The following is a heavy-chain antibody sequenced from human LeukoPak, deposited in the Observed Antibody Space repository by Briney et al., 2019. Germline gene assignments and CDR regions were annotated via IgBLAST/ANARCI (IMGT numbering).Heavy chain of an antibody. D-gene: IGHD3-16*02. Sequence: PSETLSLTYTVSGGSISSSSYYWGWIRQPPGKGLEWIGSIYYSGSTYYNPSLKSRVTISVDTSKNQFSLKLSSVTAADTAVYYCAKELDRRIMITFGGVIAPTWGQGTLVTVSS. CDR1: GGSISSSSYY. CDR3: AKELDRRIMITFGGVIAPT. CDR2: IYYSGST. V-gene: IGHV4-39*01. J-gene: IGHJ5*02.